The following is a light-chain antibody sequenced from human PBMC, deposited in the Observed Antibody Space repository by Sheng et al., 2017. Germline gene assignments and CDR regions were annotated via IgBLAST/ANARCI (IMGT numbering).Light chain of an antibody. CDR2: ENT. J-gene: IGLJ1*01. Sequence: QPVLTQPPSVSAAPGQKVTISCSGSSSNIGNNYVSWYQQLPGSAPKLLIYENTKRPSEIPDRFSGSVSGTSATLGITGLQTGDEADYFCGSWDGTASVGFFVFGTGTHVTVL. V-gene: IGLV1-51*02. CDR3: GSWDGTASVGFFV. CDR1: SSNIGNNY.